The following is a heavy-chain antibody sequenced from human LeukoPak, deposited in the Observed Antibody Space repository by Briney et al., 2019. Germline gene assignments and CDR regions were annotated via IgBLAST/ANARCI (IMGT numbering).Heavy chain of an antibody. CDR2: IIPIFGTA. V-gene: IGHV1-69*01. D-gene: IGHD4-17*01. CDR3: ARELRYYFDY. CDR1: GGSFRNYG. J-gene: IGHJ4*02. Sequence: ASVKVSCKASGGSFRNYGITWVRQAPGQRLEWMGGIIPIFGTANYAQKFQGRVTITADESTRTAYMELRSLRSDDTAVYYCARELRYYFDYWGQGTLVTVSS.